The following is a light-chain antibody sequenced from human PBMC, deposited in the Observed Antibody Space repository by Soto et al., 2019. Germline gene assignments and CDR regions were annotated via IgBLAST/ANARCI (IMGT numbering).Light chain of an antibody. Sequence: EIVLTQSPGTLSLSPGERATLSCRASQSVSSNYLAWYQQKPGQAPRLLIYGASTRATGIPDRISGSGSGTDFTLTISRLEPEDFAVYYCQQYGRSPPLIFGGVTKVEIK. CDR1: QSVSSNY. V-gene: IGKV3-20*01. CDR3: QQYGRSPPLI. CDR2: GAS. J-gene: IGKJ4*01.